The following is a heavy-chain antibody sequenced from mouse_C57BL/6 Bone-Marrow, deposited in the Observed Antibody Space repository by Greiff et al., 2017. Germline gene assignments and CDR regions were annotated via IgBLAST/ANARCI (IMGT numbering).Heavy chain of an antibody. Sequence: QVQLQQPGAELVKPGASVKVSCKASGFTFTSYWMHWVKQRPGQGLEWIGRIHPSDSDTNYNQKFKGKATLTVDKSSSTAYMQLSSLTSEDSAVYYCAATAQATYAMDYGGQGTSVTVSS. V-gene: IGHV1-74*01. D-gene: IGHD3-2*02. J-gene: IGHJ4*01. CDR1: GFTFTSYW. CDR2: IHPSDSDT. CDR3: AATAQATYAMDY.